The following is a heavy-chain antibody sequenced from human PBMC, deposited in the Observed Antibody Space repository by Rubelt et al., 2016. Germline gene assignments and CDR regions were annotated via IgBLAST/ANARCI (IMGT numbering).Heavy chain of an antibody. CDR2: IFRSGSVT. D-gene: IGHD3-9*01. J-gene: IGHJ4*02. CDR3: ARTDILTGHSRFYFDF. Sequence: MSWLRQAPGKSPEWISYIFRSGSVTHYADSVKGRFTISRDDDENSVSLQMSHLRVEDTATYFCARTDILTGHSRFYFDFWGQGIPVIVSS. V-gene: IGHV3-11*03.